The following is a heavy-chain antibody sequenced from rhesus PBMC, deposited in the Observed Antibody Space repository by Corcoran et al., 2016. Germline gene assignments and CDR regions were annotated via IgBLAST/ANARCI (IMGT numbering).Heavy chain of an antibody. Sequence: QVQLQESGPGVVKPSETLSLTCAVSGCSISDSYRWRWIRQPPGKGLEWIGYIYGSSTRTNYNPSLKSRVTIPKDTSKNQFSLKLASVTAADTAVYHCARHSGPFDYWGQGVLVTVSS. D-gene: IGHD5-24*01. CDR1: GCSISDSYR. J-gene: IGHJ4*01. CDR2: IYGSSTRT. V-gene: IGHV4S10*01. CDR3: ARHSGPFDY.